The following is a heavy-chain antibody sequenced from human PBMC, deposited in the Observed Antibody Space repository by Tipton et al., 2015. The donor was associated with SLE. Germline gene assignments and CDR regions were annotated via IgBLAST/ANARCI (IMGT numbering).Heavy chain of an antibody. Sequence: SLRLSCAASGFTFGDFAMHWVRQAPDKGLEWVAIIWYDGSYRYSSDSVKGRFTISRDNSKNTLYLQMNSLRAEDTAVYYCATEITMIVVDWGQGTLVTVSS. J-gene: IGHJ1*01. CDR2: IWYDGSYR. V-gene: IGHV3-30*02. CDR3: ATEITMIVVD. D-gene: IGHD3-22*01. CDR1: GFTFGDFA.